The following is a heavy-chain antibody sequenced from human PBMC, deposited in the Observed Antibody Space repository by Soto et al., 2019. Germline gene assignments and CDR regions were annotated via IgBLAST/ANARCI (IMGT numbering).Heavy chain of an antibody. Sequence: QVQLVQSGAEVKEPGSSVKVSCKSSGPTFISYAISWVRQAPGQGLEWMGGFVPIFGTPNYAQKFQGRITITADESTSTAYMELSSLTVEDTAVFYCARPHKPLVPAGLFDYWGQGTLVIVSS. CDR1: GPTFISYA. CDR2: FVPIFGTP. J-gene: IGHJ4*02. V-gene: IGHV1-69*12. D-gene: IGHD2-2*01. CDR3: ARPHKPLVPAGLFDY.